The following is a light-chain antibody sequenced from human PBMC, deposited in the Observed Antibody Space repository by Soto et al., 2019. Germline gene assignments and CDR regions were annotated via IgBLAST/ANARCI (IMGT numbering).Light chain of an antibody. J-gene: IGLJ3*02. Sequence: SALTQPASVSGSPGQSITISCTGTSSDVGGYNFVSWYQQHPGKAPRLMIFEVSDRPSGVSNRFSGSKSGNTASLTISGLQAEDEADYYCSSHTNIGTTVFGGGTKLTVL. CDR2: EVS. CDR1: SSDVGGYNF. CDR3: SSHTNIGTTV. V-gene: IGLV2-14*01.